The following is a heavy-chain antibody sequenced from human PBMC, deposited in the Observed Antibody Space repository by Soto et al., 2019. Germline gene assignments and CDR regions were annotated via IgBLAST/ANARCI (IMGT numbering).Heavy chain of an antibody. Sequence: QITLKESGPTLVKPTQTITLTCTFSGFSLNTGGVGVGWIRQSPGKALEWLGLIYWDDDKRYSPSLKTRLTITKDTSKNQVVLTMTNMEPVDTATYYCAHARNDLVAFDIWGQGTLVTVSS. J-gene: IGHJ3*02. CDR3: AHARNDLVAFDI. V-gene: IGHV2-5*02. CDR2: IYWDDDK. CDR1: GFSLNTGGVG. D-gene: IGHD6-6*01.